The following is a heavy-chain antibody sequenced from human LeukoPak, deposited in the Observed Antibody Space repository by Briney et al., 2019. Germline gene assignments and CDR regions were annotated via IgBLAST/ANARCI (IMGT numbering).Heavy chain of an antibody. D-gene: IGHD3-22*01. CDR2: IKYDGSEK. CDR1: GFIFSDYW. J-gene: IGHJ5*02. Sequence: PGGSLRLSCEASGFIFSDYWMTWVRQAPGRGLEWVANIKYDGSEKYCVDSLKGRFTIARDNAKNSLYLEMNSLRAEDTCIYCARARQWLGVSNWFDPWGQGTLVTVSS. CDR3: ARARQWLGVSNWFDP. V-gene: IGHV3-7*01.